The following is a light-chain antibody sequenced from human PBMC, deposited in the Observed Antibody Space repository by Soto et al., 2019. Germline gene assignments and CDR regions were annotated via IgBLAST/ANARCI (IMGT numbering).Light chain of an antibody. CDR3: RSYGGSNNLL. CDR2: EVT. V-gene: IGLV2-8*01. J-gene: IGLJ2*01. CDR1: SSDVGGYNY. Sequence: QSALTQPPSASGSPGQSVTISCTGTSSDVGGYNYVSWYQQHPGKAPKLMIYEVTKRPSGVPDRFSGSKSGNTASLTVSGLQAEDEADYYCRSYGGSNNLLFGGGTKLTVL.